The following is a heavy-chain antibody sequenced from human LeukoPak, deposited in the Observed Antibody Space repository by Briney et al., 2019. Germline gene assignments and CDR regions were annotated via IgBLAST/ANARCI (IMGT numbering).Heavy chain of an antibody. CDR3: AREGWYSSGWYPDY. CDR1: GYTFTGYG. J-gene: IGHJ4*02. V-gene: IGHV1-18*01. CDR2: ISAYNGNT. Sequence: VASVKVSCKASGYTFTGYGISWVRQAPGQGLEWMGWISAYNGNTNYAQKLQGRVTMTTDTSTSTAYMELRSLRSDDTAVYYCAREGWYSSGWYPDYWGQGTLVTVSS. D-gene: IGHD6-19*01.